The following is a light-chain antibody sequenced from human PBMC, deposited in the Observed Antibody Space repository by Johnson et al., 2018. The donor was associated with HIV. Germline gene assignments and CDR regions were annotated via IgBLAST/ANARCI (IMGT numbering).Light chain of an antibody. CDR1: SSNIGNNY. CDR3: GTWDSRLSAPYV. V-gene: IGLV1-51*01. Sequence: QSVLTQPPSVSAAPGQKVTISCSGSSSNIGNNYVSWYQQVPGTAPKVLIYDNNKRPSGIPDRFSGSKSGTSATLGITGLQTGDEADYYCGTWDSRLSAPYVFGTGTKVTVL. CDR2: DNN. J-gene: IGLJ1*01.